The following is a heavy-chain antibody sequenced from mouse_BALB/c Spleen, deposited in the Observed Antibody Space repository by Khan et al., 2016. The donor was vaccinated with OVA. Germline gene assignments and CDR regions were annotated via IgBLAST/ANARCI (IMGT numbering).Heavy chain of an antibody. CDR1: GFAFSNYD. Sequence: EVHLVESGGGLVKPGGSLKLACTASGFAFSNYDMSWVRQTPEKRLEWVAYISSGGDNTYSPDTVKGRFTISRDNAKNTLYLQMSSLKSDDTAIYYCTRRPGYVDVWGAGTTVTVSS. CDR2: ISSGGDNT. J-gene: IGHJ1*01. V-gene: IGHV5-12-1*01. CDR3: TRRPGYVDV.